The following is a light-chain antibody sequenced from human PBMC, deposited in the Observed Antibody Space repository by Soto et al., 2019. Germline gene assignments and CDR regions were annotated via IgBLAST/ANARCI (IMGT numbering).Light chain of an antibody. CDR1: YSDVGGYKH. Sequence: QSALTQPASVSASPGQSITISCIGSYSDVGGYKHVAWYQQYPGKAPKLIIYDATSRPSGISSRFSGSKSGNTASLTVSGLQAEDEADYYCSSYAGSNNLYVFGTGTKLTVL. CDR2: DAT. CDR3: SSYAGSNNLYV. V-gene: IGLV2-14*01. J-gene: IGLJ1*01.